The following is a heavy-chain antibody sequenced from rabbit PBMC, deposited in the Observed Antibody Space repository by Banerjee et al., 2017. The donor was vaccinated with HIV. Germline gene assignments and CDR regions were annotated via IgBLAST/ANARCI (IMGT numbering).Heavy chain of an antibody. Sequence: QEQLEESGGDLVQPEGSLTLTCTASGFSFSSSYWMCWVRPAPGKGLEWIACIDAGVSGNTYYASWAKGRFTISKTSSTTVTLQMTSLTAADTATYFCARAGAIYYTGAFDPWGPGTLVTVS. CDR1: GFSFSSSYW. D-gene: IGHD8-1*01. J-gene: IGHJ2*01. CDR2: IDAGVSGNT. V-gene: IGHV1S45*01. CDR3: ARAGAIYYTGAFDP.